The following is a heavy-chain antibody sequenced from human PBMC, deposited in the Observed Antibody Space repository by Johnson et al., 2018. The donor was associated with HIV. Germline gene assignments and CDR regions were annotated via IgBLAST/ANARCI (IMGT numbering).Heavy chain of an antibody. Sequence: VQLLESGGDLVQPGGSLRLSCAASGMTFSSYAMSWVRQAPGKGLEWVAAISSSGGSTYYGDSVKGRFTISRDNSKNTLYLHMNSLRAEDTAVYYCAKDGERAVAAAFDIWGQGTMVTVSS. J-gene: IGHJ3*02. V-gene: IGHV3-23*01. CDR1: GMTFSSYA. CDR2: ISSSGGST. CDR3: AKDGERAVAAAFDI. D-gene: IGHD6-19*01.